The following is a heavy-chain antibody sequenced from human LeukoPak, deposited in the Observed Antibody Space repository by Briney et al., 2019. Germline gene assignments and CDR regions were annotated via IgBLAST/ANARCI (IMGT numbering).Heavy chain of an antibody. Sequence: PSETLSLTCAVYGGSFSGYYWSWIRQPPGKGLEWIGEINHSGSTNYNPSLKSRVTISVDTSKNQFSLKLSSVTAADTAVYYCARRRYSSSSEDYWGQGTLVTVSS. CDR2: INHSGST. CDR3: ARRRYSSSSEDY. V-gene: IGHV4-34*01. J-gene: IGHJ4*02. CDR1: GGSFSGYY. D-gene: IGHD6-6*01.